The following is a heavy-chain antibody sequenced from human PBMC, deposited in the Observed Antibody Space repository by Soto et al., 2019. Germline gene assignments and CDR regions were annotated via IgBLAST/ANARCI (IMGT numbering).Heavy chain of an antibody. CDR1: GFTFSSYG. Sequence: QAGGSLRLSCAASGFTFSSYGMHWVRQAPGKGLEWVAVIWYDGSNKYYADSVKGRFTISRDNSKNTLYLQMNSLRAEDTAVYYCARDQGELLYLTSRYYYYGMDVWGQGTTVTVSS. J-gene: IGHJ6*02. D-gene: IGHD2-2*02. CDR3: ARDQGELLYLTSRYYYYGMDV. V-gene: IGHV3-33*01. CDR2: IWYDGSNK.